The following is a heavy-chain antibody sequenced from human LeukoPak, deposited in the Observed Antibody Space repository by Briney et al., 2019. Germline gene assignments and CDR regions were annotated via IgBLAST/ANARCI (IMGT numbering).Heavy chain of an antibody. CDR3: ARGSRGGYFDY. Sequence: GSLRLSCSASGFTFNRFYLHWVRQAPGKGLEFVSHISSNGATTYYADSVKGRFTISRDNAKNSLYLQMNSLRAEDTAVYYCARGSRGGYFDYWGQGTLVTVSS. CDR2: ISSNGATT. V-gene: IGHV3-64*04. D-gene: IGHD3-10*01. J-gene: IGHJ4*02. CDR1: GFTFNRFY.